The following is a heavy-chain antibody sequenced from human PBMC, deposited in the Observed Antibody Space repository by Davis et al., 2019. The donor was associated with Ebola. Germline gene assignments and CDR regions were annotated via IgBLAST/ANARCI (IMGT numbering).Heavy chain of an antibody. CDR2: ISWNSGSI. CDR1: GFTFDDYA. CDR3: AKDLTPGIAAAGTGPGYGMDV. Sequence: SLKISCAASGFTFDDYAMHWVRQAPGKGLEWVSGISWNSGSIGYADSVKGRFTISRDNAKNSLYLQMNSLRAEDTALYYCAKDLTPGIAAAGTGPGYGMDVWGKGTTVTVSS. D-gene: IGHD6-13*01. J-gene: IGHJ6*04. V-gene: IGHV3-9*01.